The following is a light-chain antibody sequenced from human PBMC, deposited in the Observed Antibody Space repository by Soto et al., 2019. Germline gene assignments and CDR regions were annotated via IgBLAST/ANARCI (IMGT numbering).Light chain of an antibody. J-gene: IGLJ1*01. Sequence: QSALTQPASVSGSPGQSITISCTGTSSDVGGYNYVSWYQQHPGKAPKLMIYDVSNRPSGVSNRFSGSKSGNTASLTISGLQAEDEADYYCSSYTSSSTLLYGCGTGTKLNVL. CDR3: SSYTSSSTLLYG. CDR2: DVS. V-gene: IGLV2-14*01. CDR1: SSDVGGYNY.